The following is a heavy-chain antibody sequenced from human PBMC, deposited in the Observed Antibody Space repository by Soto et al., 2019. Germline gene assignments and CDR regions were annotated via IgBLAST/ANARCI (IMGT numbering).Heavy chain of an antibody. CDR3: ARSSRSYFDY. J-gene: IGHJ4*02. CDR1: GGSISRSGYF. Sequence: SETLSLTCTVCGGSISRSGYFWSSIRQHPGKGLEWIGYIYDSGSTYYNPSLKSRVSLSVDTSKNQFSLNLTSVTAADTAMYYCARSSRSYFDYWGQGTLVTVSS. CDR2: IYDSGST. V-gene: IGHV4-31*03.